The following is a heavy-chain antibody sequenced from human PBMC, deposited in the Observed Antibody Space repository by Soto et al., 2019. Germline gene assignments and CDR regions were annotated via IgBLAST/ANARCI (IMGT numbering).Heavy chain of an antibody. CDR3: ARVSEPSDYYYAMDV. V-gene: IGHV3-53*01. CDR1: GFSVSSNY. D-gene: IGHD3-3*01. J-gene: IGHJ6*02. CDR2: IYIGGGT. Sequence: GGSLRLSCAASGFSVSSNYMSWVRQAPGKGLEWVSVIYIGGGTSYADSVKGRFTISRDTSKDTLYLQMNSLSAEDTAVYYCARVSEPSDYYYAMDVWGQGTKVTVSS.